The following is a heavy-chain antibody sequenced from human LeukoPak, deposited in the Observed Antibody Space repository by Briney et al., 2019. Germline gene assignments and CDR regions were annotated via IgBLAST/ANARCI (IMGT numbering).Heavy chain of an antibody. Sequence: SSETLSLTCAVYGGSFSGYYWSWIRQPPGKGLEWIGEINHSGSTNYNPSLKSRVTISVDTSKNQFSLKLSSVTAADTAVYYCARGSAVLRYFDWLSHHNWFDPWGQGTLVTVFS. J-gene: IGHJ5*02. V-gene: IGHV4-34*01. CDR3: ARGSAVLRYFDWLSHHNWFDP. D-gene: IGHD3-9*01. CDR2: INHSGST. CDR1: GGSFSGYY.